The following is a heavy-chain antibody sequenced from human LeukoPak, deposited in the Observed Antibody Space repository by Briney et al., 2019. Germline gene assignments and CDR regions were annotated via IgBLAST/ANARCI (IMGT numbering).Heavy chain of an antibody. CDR2: ISGSGGST. CDR3: AKGIVGYCSSTSCSGDAFDI. CDR1: GFTFSSYA. J-gene: IGHJ3*02. V-gene: IGHV3-23*01. D-gene: IGHD2-2*01. Sequence: PGGSLRLSCAAPGFTFSSYAMSWVRQAPGKGLEWVSAISGSGGSTYYADSVKGRFTISRDNSKNTLYLQMNSLRAEDTAVYYCAKGIVGYCSSTSCSGDAFDIWGQGTMVTVSS.